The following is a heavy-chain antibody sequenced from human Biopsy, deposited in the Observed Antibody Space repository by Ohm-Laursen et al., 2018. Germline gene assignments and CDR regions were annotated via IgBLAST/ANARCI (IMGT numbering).Heavy chain of an antibody. V-gene: IGHV1-2*02. CDR2: INAKTGDT. Sequence: ESSVKVSCNASGYTFTGYHVHWVRQAPGQGLEWMGWINAKTGDTNYAQKFQGRVTMTRDTSISTAYVDLSSLRSDDTAVFYCARELGDFWGGRQFDFWGQGTLVTVSS. CDR1: GYTFTGYH. D-gene: IGHD3-3*01. CDR3: ARELGDFWGGRQFDF. J-gene: IGHJ5*01.